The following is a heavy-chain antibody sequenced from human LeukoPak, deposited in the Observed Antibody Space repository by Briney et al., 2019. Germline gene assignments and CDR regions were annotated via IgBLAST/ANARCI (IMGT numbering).Heavy chain of an antibody. CDR3: AKPQVTANWYYFHY. D-gene: IGHD2-21*02. CDR1: GFTLSTYG. CDR2: ISSDGSNK. J-gene: IGHJ4*02. Sequence: GRSLRLSCAASGFTLSTYGMHWVRQAPGKGLEWVAVISSDGSNKFYADSVKGRSTISRDGSKNTLYLQMNSLRPDDTAVYFCAKPQVTANWYYFHYWAREPWSPSPQ. V-gene: IGHV3-30*18.